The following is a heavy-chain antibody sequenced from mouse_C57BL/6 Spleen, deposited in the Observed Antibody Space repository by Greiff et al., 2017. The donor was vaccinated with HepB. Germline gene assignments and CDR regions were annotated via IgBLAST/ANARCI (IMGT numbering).Heavy chain of an antibody. CDR3: ARRDWDAPFDY. V-gene: IGHV1-64*01. D-gene: IGHD4-1*01. Sequence: QVQLKQPGAELVKPGASVKLSCKASGYTFTSYWMHWVKQRPGQGLEWIGMIHPNSGSTNYNEKFKSKATLTVDKSSSTAYMQLSSLTSEDSAVYYCARRDWDAPFDYWGQGTTLTVSS. CDR1: GYTFTSYW. J-gene: IGHJ2*01. CDR2: IHPNSGST.